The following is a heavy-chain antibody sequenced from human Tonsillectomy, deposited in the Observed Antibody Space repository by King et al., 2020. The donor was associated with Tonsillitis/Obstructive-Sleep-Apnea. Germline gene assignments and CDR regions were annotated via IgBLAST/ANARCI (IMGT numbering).Heavy chain of an antibody. D-gene: IGHD3-16*01. Sequence: QLVQSGSEVRRPGASVNISCKASGYTFTNYYVHWVRQAPGQGLEWVAIINPSDGGTSYTQGLRGRITVTRDTPTSTIYMEMGSLKSEDTAVYYCVREITGFYAFDIWGQGTMVTVSS. CDR1: GYTFTNYY. J-gene: IGHJ3*02. CDR3: VREITGFYAFDI. V-gene: IGHV1-46*04. CDR2: INPSDGGT.